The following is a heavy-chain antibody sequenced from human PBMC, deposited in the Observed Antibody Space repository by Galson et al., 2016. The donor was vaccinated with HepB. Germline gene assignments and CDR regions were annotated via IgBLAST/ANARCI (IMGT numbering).Heavy chain of an antibody. Sequence: SGYTFTSYGISWVRQAPGQGLEWMGWISAYTGYTNYAQELQGRVTMTTDTSTSTAYMELRSLRSDDTAVYYCATSTSSWINWFAPWGQGTLVTVSS. CDR2: ISAYTGYT. J-gene: IGHJ5*02. D-gene: IGHD6-13*01. CDR1: GYTFTSYG. V-gene: IGHV1-18*01. CDR3: ATSTSSWINWFAP.